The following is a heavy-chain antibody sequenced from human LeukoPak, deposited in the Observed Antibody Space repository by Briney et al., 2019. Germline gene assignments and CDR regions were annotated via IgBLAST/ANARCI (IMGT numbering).Heavy chain of an antibody. J-gene: IGHJ6*04. CDR2: IYYSGST. CDR1: GGSISSYY. V-gene: IGHV4-59*01. CDR3: ARDLSSVSHAMDV. D-gene: IGHD2-8*01. Sequence: SETLSLTCTVSGGSISSYYWSWIRQPPGKGLEWIGYIYYSGSTNYNPSLKSRVTISVDTSKNQFSLNVSSVTAADTAVYYCARDLSSVSHAMDVWGKGTTVTVSP.